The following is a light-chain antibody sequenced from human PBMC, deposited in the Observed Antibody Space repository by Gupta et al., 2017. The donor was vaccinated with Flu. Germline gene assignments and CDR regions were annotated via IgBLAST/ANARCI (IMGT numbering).Light chain of an antibody. CDR2: GAS. CDR1: QSIASN. J-gene: IGKJ1*01. V-gene: IGKV3-15*01. CDR3: LQYNNWPRT. Sequence: PATLSVSPGERATLSCRASQSIASNLAWYQQKPGQAPSLLIYGASTRAIGISDRFSDSGFGTEFTLTVSSLQSEDFAVYYCLQYNNWPRTFGQGTKVEIK.